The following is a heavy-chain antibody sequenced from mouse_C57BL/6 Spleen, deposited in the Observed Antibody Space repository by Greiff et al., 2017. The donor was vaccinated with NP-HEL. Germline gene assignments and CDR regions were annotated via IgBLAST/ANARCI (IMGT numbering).Heavy chain of an antibody. D-gene: IGHD2-1*01. J-gene: IGHJ2*01. CDR2: IYPGSGNT. CDR1: GYTFTDYY. V-gene: IGHV1-76*01. Sequence: VQLQQSGAELVRPGASVKLSCKASGYTFTDYYINWVKRRPGQGLEWIARIYPGSGNTYYNEKFKGKATLTAEKSSSTAYMQLSSLTSEDSAVYFCARRVYYGNYFDYWGQGTTLTVSS. CDR3: ARRVYYGNYFDY.